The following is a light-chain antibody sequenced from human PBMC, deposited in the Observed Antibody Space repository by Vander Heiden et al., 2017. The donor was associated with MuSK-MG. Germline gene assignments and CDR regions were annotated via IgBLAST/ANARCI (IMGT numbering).Light chain of an antibody. J-gene: IGKJ2*01. V-gene: IGKV3-20*01. CDR3: QHYGYSPPYT. CDR2: GAS. Sequence: VFTQSPGTLSLSPGESATLSCRASQSVGSSYLAWYQHKPGQAPRLLIYGASSRATGIPDRFSGRGSGTDFTLTINSLEPEDFAVYYCQHYGYSPPYTFGQGTKLEFK. CDR1: QSVGSSY.